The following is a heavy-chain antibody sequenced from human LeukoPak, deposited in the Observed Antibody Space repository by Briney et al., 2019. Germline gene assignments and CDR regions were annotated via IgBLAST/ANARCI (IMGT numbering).Heavy chain of an antibody. D-gene: IGHD3-10*01. CDR2: ISSYNANT. CDR3: ARDEYYFGTGSYFYFDY. J-gene: IGHJ4*02. V-gene: IGHV1-18*01. Sequence: ASVRVSCKACGYTLTSYGISWVRQAPGQGREGMGWISSYNANTNYAQKLQGRVTMTTDTSTSTAYMELRSLRSDDTAVYYCARDEYYFGTGSYFYFDYWGQGTLLTVSS. CDR1: GYTLTSYG.